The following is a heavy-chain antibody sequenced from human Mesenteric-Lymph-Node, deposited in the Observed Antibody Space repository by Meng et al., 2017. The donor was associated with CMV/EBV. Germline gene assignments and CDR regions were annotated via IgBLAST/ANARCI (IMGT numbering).Heavy chain of an antibody. CDR2: INHSGST. Sequence: QVPLPQWGAGLLHPSGTLSVTCALYGGSFGGYDWNWIRQSPEKGLEWIGEINHSGSTTYNPSFTSRIIISVDTSTNQISLNMSSVTAADTAVYYCARGSSYDILTGYFDYWGQGALVTVSS. J-gene: IGHJ4*02. CDR1: GGSFGGYD. D-gene: IGHD3-9*01. CDR3: ARGSSYDILTGYFDY. V-gene: IGHV4-34*01.